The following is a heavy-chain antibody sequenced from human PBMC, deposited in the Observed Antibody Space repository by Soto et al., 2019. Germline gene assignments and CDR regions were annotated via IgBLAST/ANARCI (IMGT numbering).Heavy chain of an antibody. J-gene: IGHJ4*02. V-gene: IGHV3-7*01. CDR1: GFTFSNYW. CDR3: ARDLFDY. Sequence: PGGSLRLSCAASGFTFSNYWMNWVRQAPGKGLEWVANINEDGSEKYYVDSAKGRFTISRDNAKNSLYLQMSSLRAEDTALYYCARDLFDYWGQETLVTVSS. CDR2: INEDGSEK.